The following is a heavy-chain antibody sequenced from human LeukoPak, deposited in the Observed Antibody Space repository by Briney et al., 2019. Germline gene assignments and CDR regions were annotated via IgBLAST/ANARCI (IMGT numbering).Heavy chain of an antibody. CDR3: ARGEGKRYFDWFFS. D-gene: IGHD3-9*01. CDR1: GYMFTGYH. J-gene: IGHJ5*01. Sequence: ASVKVSCKASGYMFTGYHMHWVRQPPGQGLEWMGWINPNNGGTDFAQKFQGRVTMTRDTSISTAYMELSRLRSDDTAVYFCARGEGKRYFDWFFSWGQGTLVTVSS. V-gene: IGHV1-2*02. CDR2: INPNNGGT.